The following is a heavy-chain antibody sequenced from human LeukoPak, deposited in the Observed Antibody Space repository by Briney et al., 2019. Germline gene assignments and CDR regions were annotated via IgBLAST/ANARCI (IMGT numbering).Heavy chain of an antibody. Sequence: GGSLRLSCAASGFTFSSYAMHWVRQAPGKGLEYVSAISSNGGSTYYANSVKGRFTISRDNSKNTLYLQMSSLRAEDMAVYYCAREVGNTGGFDPWGQGTLVTVSS. J-gene: IGHJ5*02. D-gene: IGHD4-23*01. CDR3: AREVGNTGGFDP. CDR2: ISSNGGST. V-gene: IGHV3-64*01. CDR1: GFTFSSYA.